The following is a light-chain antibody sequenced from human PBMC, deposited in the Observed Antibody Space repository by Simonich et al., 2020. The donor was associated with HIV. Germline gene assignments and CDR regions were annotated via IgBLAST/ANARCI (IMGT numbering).Light chain of an antibody. CDR1: QSVSSSY. CDR2: DAT. CDR3: QQYGSSPYT. V-gene: IGKV3D-20*01. J-gene: IGKJ2*01. Sequence: EIVLTQSPGTLSLSPGERATLSCRASQSVSSSYLAWYQQKPGLAPRLLIYDATNRATGIPARFSGSGSGTDFTLTISSLEPEDFAVYYCQQYGSSPYTFGQGTKLEIK.